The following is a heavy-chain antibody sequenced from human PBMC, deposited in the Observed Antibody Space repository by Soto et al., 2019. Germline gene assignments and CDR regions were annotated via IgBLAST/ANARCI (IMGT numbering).Heavy chain of an antibody. CDR3: AYSTGWYRHDV. CDR1: GDSISNSRW. D-gene: IGHD6-19*01. CDR2: IFHSGDT. J-gene: IGHJ3*01. Sequence: QVQLQESGPGLVKPSGTLSLTCAVSGDSISNSRWWTWVRQPPGKGLEWIGDIFHSGDTNYNPSRKRRVFISVDKSQNQFSLKVSSVTAADTAVYYCAYSTGWYRHDVWGQGTVVTVSS. V-gene: IGHV4-4*02.